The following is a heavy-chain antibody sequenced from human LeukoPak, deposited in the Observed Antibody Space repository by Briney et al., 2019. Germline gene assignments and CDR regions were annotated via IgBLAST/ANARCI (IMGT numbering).Heavy chain of an antibody. CDR1: GGTFSSYA. Sequence: SVKVSCKASGGTFSSYAISWVRQAPGQGLEWMGGIIPIFGTANYAQKFQGRVTITADESTSTAYMELSSLRSEDTAVYYCATGYCSSTSCYAGYYYGMDVWGKGTTVTVSS. D-gene: IGHD2-2*01. J-gene: IGHJ6*04. CDR3: ATGYCSSTSCYAGYYYGMDV. V-gene: IGHV1-69*13. CDR2: IIPIFGTA.